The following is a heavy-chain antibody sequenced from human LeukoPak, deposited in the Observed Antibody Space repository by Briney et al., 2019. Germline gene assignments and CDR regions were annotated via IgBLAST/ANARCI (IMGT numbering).Heavy chain of an antibody. CDR2: ISCSSYYI. V-gene: IGHV3-21*01. D-gene: IGHD2-21*02. CDR1: GFTFSSYA. CDR3: ARGGDWANDY. J-gene: IGHJ4*02. Sequence: MSGGSLRLSCAASGFTFSSYAMSWVRQAPGKGLEWVSSISCSSYYIYYADSLKGRFTISRDNAKNSLYLQMNNLRAADTAVYYCARGGDWANDYWGQGTLVTVSS.